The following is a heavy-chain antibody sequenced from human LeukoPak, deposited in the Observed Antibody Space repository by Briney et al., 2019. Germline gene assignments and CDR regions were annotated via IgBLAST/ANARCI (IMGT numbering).Heavy chain of an antibody. V-gene: IGHV3-23*01. CDR1: GFTFSSYA. J-gene: IGHJ4*02. CDR3: ANADIVATMPHFDY. D-gene: IGHD5-12*01. CDR2: ISGSGGST. Sequence: PGGSLRLSCAASGFTFSSYAMSWVRQAPGKGLEWVSAISGSGGSTYYADSVKGRFTISRDNSKNTLYLQMNSLRAEDTAVYYCANADIVATMPHFDYWGQGTLVTVSS.